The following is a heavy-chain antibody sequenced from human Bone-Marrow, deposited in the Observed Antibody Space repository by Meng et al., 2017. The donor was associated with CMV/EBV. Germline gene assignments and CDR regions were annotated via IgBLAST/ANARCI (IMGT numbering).Heavy chain of an antibody. CDR2: INGDGSDK. J-gene: IGHJ6*02. Sequence: GESLKISCAASGFTFSSYWMTWVRQAPGKGLEWVANINGDGSDKGYVDSVKGRFTISRDNARNSLYMEINSLRPEDTAVYYCVPHDCAMDVWGQGTTVTVSS. CDR3: VPHDCAMDV. V-gene: IGHV3-7*01. CDR1: GFTFSSYW.